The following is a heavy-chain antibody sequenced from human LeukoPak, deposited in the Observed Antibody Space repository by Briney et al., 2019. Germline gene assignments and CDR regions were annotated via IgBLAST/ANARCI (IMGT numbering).Heavy chain of an antibody. CDR1: GGSISSGGYY. CDR2: ISHSGST. Sequence: SETLSLTCTVSGGSISSGGYYWSWIRQPPGKGLEWIGYISHSGSTYYNPSLKSRVTISVDRSKNQFSLKVTSVTAADTAVYYCARNGGTISNPSHDDFDIWGQGTMVTVSS. J-gene: IGHJ3*02. V-gene: IGHV4-30-2*01. CDR3: ARNGGTISNPSHDDFDI. D-gene: IGHD3-16*01.